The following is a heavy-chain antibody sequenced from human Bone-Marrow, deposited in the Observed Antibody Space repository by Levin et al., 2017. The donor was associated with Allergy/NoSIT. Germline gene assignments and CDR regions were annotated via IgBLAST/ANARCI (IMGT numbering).Heavy chain of an antibody. J-gene: IGHJ4*02. Sequence: GGSLRLSCAASGFTLSSYAMSWVRQGPGTGLEWVSGMSGSGDNRYYAHSVKGRFTISRDNSKNTLFLQMNSRRAEDTAVYHCAKATGGIAADIGEFDHWGQGTLVTVSS. CDR1: GFTLSSYA. CDR2: MSGSGDNR. CDR3: AKATGGIAADIGEFDH. D-gene: IGHD6-13*01. V-gene: IGHV3-23*01.